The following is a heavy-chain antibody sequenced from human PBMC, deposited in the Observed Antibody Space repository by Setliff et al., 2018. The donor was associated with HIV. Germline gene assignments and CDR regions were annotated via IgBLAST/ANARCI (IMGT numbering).Heavy chain of an antibody. CDR3: ARPAGKGSYYGDDAFEI. Sequence: SETLSLTCTVSGGSTSSGSYYWSWIRQPAGKGLEWIGHIYTSGSTNYNPSLKSRVTISVDTSKNQLSLKLSSVTAADTAVYYCARPAGKGSYYGDDAFEIWGQGTMVTVSS. CDR2: IYTSGST. V-gene: IGHV4-61*09. J-gene: IGHJ3*02. D-gene: IGHD1-26*01. CDR1: GGSTSSGSYY.